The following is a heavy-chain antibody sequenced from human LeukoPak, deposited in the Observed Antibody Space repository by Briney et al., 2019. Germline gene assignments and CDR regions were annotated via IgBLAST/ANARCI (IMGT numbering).Heavy chain of an antibody. Sequence: SETLSLTCTVSGGSISNDDYYWTWIRQSPGKGLEWIGYIFYRGSTYYNPSLKSRLTISVDTSKNQFSMKLTSVTAADTAIYFCARDQRSSGSSIFDYWGQGTLVTVSS. CDR2: IFYRGST. CDR1: GGSISNDDYY. D-gene: IGHD1-26*01. J-gene: IGHJ4*02. V-gene: IGHV4-30-4*01. CDR3: ARDQRSSGSSIFDY.